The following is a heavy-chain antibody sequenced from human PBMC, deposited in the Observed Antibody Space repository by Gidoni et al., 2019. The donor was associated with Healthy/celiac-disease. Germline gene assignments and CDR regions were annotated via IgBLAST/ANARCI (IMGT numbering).Heavy chain of an antibody. CDR3: AREVASRLYYFDY. CDR2: ISSSSSYI. J-gene: IGHJ4*02. CDR1: GFTFSSYS. V-gene: IGHV3-21*01. Sequence: VQLVESGGGLVKPGGSLRLSCAASGFTFSSYSMNWVRQPPGKGLEWVSSISSSSSYIYYADSVKGRFTISRDNAKNSLYLQMNSLRAEDTAVYYCAREVASRLYYFDYWGQGTLVTVSS.